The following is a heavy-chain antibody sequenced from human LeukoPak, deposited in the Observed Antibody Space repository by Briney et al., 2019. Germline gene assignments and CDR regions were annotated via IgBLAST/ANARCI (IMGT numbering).Heavy chain of an antibody. V-gene: IGHV1-8*02. CDR3: ARVLLSSGFIDY. J-gene: IGHJ4*02. CDR2: MNPNSGNT. Sequence: GASVKVSCKASGYTFTGYYMHWVRQTTGQGLEWMGWMNPNSGNTGYAQKFQGRVTMTRNTSISTAYMELSSLRSEDTAVYYCARVLLSSGFIDYWGQGTLVTVSS. CDR1: GYTFTGYY. D-gene: IGHD6-19*01.